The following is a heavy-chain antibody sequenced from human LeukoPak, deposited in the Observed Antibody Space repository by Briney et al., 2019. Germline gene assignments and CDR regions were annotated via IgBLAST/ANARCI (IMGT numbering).Heavy chain of an antibody. CDR1: GYTLTELS. V-gene: IGHV1-24*01. J-gene: IGHJ5*02. CDR3: ATDPRSSWYDWFDP. D-gene: IGHD6-13*01. CDR2: FDPEDGET. Sequence: ASVKVSCKVSGYTLTELSMLWVRQAPGKGLEWMGGFDPEDGETIYAQKFQGRVTMTEDTSTDTAYMELSSLRSEDTAVYYCATDPRSSWYDWFDPWGQGTLVTVSS.